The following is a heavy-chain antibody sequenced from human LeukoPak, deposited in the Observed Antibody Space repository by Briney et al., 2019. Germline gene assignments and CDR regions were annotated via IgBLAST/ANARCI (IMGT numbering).Heavy chain of an antibody. CDR3: ARGGRGISNYFDY. V-gene: IGHV3-48*01. Sequence: GGSLRLSCAASGFTFSSYEMNWVRQAPGKGLEWVSYISSSSSTIYYADSVKGRFTISRDNAKNSLYLQMNSLRAEDTAVYYCARGGRGISNYFDYWGQGTLVTVSS. D-gene: IGHD3-16*01. CDR2: ISSSSSTI. J-gene: IGHJ4*02. CDR1: GFTFSSYE.